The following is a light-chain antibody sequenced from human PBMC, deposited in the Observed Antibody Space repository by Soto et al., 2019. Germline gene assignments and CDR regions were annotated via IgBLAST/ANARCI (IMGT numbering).Light chain of an antibody. CDR2: EVT. CDR3: SSYAGSDNPYV. V-gene: IGLV2-8*01. CDR1: SGDVGGYDY. J-gene: IGLJ1*01. Sequence: QSVLTQPPSASGSPGQSVTISCTGTSGDVGGYDYVSWYQQHPGKAPKLMIYEVTKRPLGDPDRFSGSKSGNTASLTVSGLQAEDEADYYCSSYAGSDNPYVFGTGTKVTVL.